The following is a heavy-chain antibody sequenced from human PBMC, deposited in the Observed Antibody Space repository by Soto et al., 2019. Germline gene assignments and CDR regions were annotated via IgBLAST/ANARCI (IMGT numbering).Heavy chain of an antibody. Sequence: GGSLRLSCAVSGFTFSSFAMSWVRQAPGKGLEWVSTISGTEGGTAYADSVKGRFIISRDISTYKLYLEMNGLRVEDTAVYYCAHRTGFDYWGQGALVTVSS. V-gene: IGHV3-23*01. CDR1: GFTFSSFA. J-gene: IGHJ4*02. CDR2: ISGTEGGT. CDR3: AHRTGFDY.